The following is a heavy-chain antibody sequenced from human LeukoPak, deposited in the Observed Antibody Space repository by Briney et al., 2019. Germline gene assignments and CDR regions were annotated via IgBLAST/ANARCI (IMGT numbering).Heavy chain of an antibody. CDR2: IKQDGSEK. D-gene: IGHD2-15*01. Sequence: GGSLRLSCASSGFTFSSYWMSWLRPAPRKGLEGVANIKQDGSEKYHVDSVTGRFTISRENAKNSLYLQMNSLRAEATAVYYCASSGYCSGGSCYGIDCWGEGTLVTVSS. CDR1: GFTFSSYW. V-gene: IGHV3-7*01. J-gene: IGHJ4*02. CDR3: ASSGYCSGGSCYGIDC.